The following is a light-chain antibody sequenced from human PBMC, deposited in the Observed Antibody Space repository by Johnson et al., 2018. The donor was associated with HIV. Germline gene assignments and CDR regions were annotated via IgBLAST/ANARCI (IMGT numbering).Light chain of an antibody. CDR3: GTWDSGLGAVYG. J-gene: IGLJ1*01. Sequence: QSVLTQPPSVSAAPGQKVTISCSGSSSNIGNNYVSWYQQLPGTAPKLLIYDNNKRPSGIPDRFSGSKSGTSATLGITGLQTGDEADYYCGTWDSGLGAVYGLGPGTKVTVL. V-gene: IGLV1-51*01. CDR1: SSNIGNNY. CDR2: DNN.